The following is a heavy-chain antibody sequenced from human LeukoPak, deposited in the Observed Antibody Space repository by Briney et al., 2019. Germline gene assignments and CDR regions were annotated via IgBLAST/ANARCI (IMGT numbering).Heavy chain of an antibody. V-gene: IGHV3-23*01. D-gene: IGHD3-10*01. J-gene: IGHJ4*02. CDR2: IVSSAGDT. CDR3: AKYYYTSGSSGGRVFDY. CDR1: GFTFSSYP. Sequence: PGGSLRLSCAASGFTFSSYPMTWVRQAPGKGLEWVSTIVSSAGDTHYADSVKGRFTISRDNSKNSLYLQMNSLRAEDTAVYYCAKYYYTSGSSGGRVFDYWGQGTLVTVSS.